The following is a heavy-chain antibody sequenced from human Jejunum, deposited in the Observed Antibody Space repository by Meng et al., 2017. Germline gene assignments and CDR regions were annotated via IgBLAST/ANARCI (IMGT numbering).Heavy chain of an antibody. CDR2: INVDTGDT. J-gene: IGHJ4*02. CDR1: GYSFTTYA. D-gene: IGHD1-26*01. V-gene: IGHV1-3*01. Sequence: QVQLVESGAEMKKPGASGKVSGKASGYSFTTYAIHWVRQAPGQGLEWMGWINVDTGDTRYSQKFQGRLTITRDTSASTAYLELSSLTSEDTAVYYCARNTVGTTTLDYWGQGTLVTVSS. CDR3: ARNTVGTTTLDY.